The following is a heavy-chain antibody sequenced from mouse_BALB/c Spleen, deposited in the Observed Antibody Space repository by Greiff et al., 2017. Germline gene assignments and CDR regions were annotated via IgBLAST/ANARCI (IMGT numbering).Heavy chain of an antibody. J-gene: IGHJ3*01. D-gene: IGHD2-4*01. V-gene: IGHV1-4*01. CDR2: INPSSGYT. Sequence: QVQLQQSGAELARPGASVKMSCKASGYTFTSYTMHWVNQRPGQGLAWIGYINPSSGYTNYNQKFKDKATLTADKSSSTAYMQLSSLTSEDSAVYYCARPIYYDYDDFAYWGQGTLVTVSA. CDR1: GYTFTSYT. CDR3: ARPIYYDYDDFAY.